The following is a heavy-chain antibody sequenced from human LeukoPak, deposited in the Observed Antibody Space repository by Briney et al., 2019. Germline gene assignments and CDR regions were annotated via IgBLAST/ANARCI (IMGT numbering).Heavy chain of an antibody. V-gene: IGHV3-33*06. D-gene: IGHD3-3*01. J-gene: IGHJ4*02. Sequence: PGGSLRLSCAASGFTFSSYGMHWVRQAPGKRLEWVAVIWYDGSNKYYADSVKGRFTISRDNSKNTLYLQMNSLRAEDTAVYYCAKPLLDFWSGYFGGVFDYWGQGTLVTVSS. CDR3: AKPLLDFWSGYFGGVFDY. CDR2: IWYDGSNK. CDR1: GFTFSSYG.